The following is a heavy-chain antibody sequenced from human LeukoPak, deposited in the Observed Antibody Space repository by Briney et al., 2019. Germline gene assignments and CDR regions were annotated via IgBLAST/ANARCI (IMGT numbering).Heavy chain of an antibody. CDR2: ISYDGSNK. Sequence: GGSLRLSCAASGFTFSSYGMHWVRQAPGKGLEWVAVISYDGSNKYYADSVKGRFTISRDNSKNTLYLQMNSLRAEDTAVYYCAKGEIAAQLMPEYYFDYWGQGTLVTVSS. J-gene: IGHJ4*02. D-gene: IGHD6-13*01. CDR3: AKGEIAAQLMPEYYFDY. V-gene: IGHV3-30*18. CDR1: GFTFSSYG.